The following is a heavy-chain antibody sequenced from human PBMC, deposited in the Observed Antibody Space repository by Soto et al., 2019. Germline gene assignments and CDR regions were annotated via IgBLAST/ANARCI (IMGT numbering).Heavy chain of an antibody. CDR2: IYYNGAT. CDR3: AREDRSMVRETDTN. J-gene: IGHJ4*02. D-gene: IGHD3-10*01. CDR1: GGSISTTNYY. V-gene: IGHV4-39*01. Sequence: SETLSLTCTVSGGSISTTNYYWGWIRQPPGKGLEWIGTIYYNGATQYNPSLKSRATISVDTSKDQFSLKLNSVTAADTAVYYCAREDRSMVRETDTNWGQGTLVTVSS.